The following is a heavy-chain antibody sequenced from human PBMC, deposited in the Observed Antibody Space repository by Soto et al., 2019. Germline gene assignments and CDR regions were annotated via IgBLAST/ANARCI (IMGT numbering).Heavy chain of an antibody. J-gene: IGHJ4*02. Sequence: ASVKVSCKASGYTFTEYDTHWVRQTAGQGLEWMGWMHPKSGGAYFAQKFQGRVTLTRDTSIRTAYIEVNSLTSDDTAVYFCTTEDYDGSHGVNEGFDSWGQGTMVTVSS. CDR3: TTEDYDGSHGVNEGFDS. D-gene: IGHD3-16*01. CDR2: MHPKSGGA. CDR1: GYTFTEYD. V-gene: IGHV1-2*02.